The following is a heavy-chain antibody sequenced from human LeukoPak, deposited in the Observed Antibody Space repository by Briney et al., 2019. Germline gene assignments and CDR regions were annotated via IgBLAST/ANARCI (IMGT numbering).Heavy chain of an antibody. V-gene: IGHV6-1*01. J-gene: IGHJ4*02. Sequence: SQTLSLTCAISGESVSSINGAWNWIRQSPSRGLECLGRTYYRSKWYNEYAESMKGRITINPDTSKNQFSLQLNSVTPEDTAVYYCARDEGRSGWYTFDYWGQGTLVTVSS. D-gene: IGHD6-19*01. CDR2: TYYRSKWYN. CDR1: GESVSSINGA. CDR3: ARDEGRSGWYTFDY.